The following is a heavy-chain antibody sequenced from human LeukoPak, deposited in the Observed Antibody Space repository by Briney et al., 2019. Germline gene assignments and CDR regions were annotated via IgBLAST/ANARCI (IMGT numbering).Heavy chain of an antibody. V-gene: IGHV4-61*01. CDR1: GGPVSSGSYY. Sequence: PSETLSLTCTVSGGPVSSGSYYWSWIRQPPGKGLEWLGFIYYSGSTNYNPSLKSRVTISVDTSKNQFSLNLSSVTAADTALYYCARLVRGSGTYYIFDFWGQGTLVTVSS. CDR3: ARLVRGSGTYYIFDF. J-gene: IGHJ4*02. CDR2: IYYSGST. D-gene: IGHD1-26*01.